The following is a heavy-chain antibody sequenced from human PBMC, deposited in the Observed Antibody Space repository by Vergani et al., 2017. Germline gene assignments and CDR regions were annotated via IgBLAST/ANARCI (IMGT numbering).Heavy chain of an antibody. CDR2: ISGSGGST. J-gene: IGHJ4*02. CDR3: AKNLGYYGSVSDALSIYD. Sequence: EVQLLESGGGLVQPGGSLRLSCAASGFTFSTYAMTWVRQAPGKGLEWVSGISGSGGSTYYADSVKGRFTISRDKSKNTLYLQMNNLRAEDTALYYCAKNLGYYGSVSDALSIYDWGQGTLVTVSS. D-gene: IGHD3-10*01. CDR1: GFTFSTYA. V-gene: IGHV3-23*01.